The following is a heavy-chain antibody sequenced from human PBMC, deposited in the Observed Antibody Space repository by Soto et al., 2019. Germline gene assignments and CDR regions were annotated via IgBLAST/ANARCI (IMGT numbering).Heavy chain of an antibody. J-gene: IGHJ6*02. V-gene: IGHV3-21*01. Sequence: VGSLRLSCAASGFTFSSYSMNWVRQAPGKGLEWVSSISSSSSYIYYADSVKGRFTISRDNAKNSLYLQMNSLRAEDTAVYYCARGSTALGADVWGQGTTVTVSS. CDR3: ARGSTALGADV. CDR2: ISSSSSYI. CDR1: GFTFSSYS. D-gene: IGHD3-16*01.